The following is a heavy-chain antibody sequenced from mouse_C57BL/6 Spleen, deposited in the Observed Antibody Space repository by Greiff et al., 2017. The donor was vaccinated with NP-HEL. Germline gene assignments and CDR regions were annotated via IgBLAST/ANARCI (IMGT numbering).Heavy chain of an antibody. CDR2: ISDGGSYT. Sequence: EVKLMESGGGLVKPGGSLKLSCAASGFTFSSYAMSWVRQTPEKRLEWVATISDGGSYTYYPDNVKGRFTISRDNAKNNLYLQMSHLKSEDTAMYYCARDEGSYGNYAMDYWGQGTSVTVSS. J-gene: IGHJ4*01. CDR3: ARDEGSYGNYAMDY. CDR1: GFTFSSYA. V-gene: IGHV5-4*01. D-gene: IGHD2-1*01.